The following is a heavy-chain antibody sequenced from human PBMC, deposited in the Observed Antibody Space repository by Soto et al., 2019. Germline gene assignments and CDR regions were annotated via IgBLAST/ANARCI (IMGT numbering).Heavy chain of an antibody. CDR3: ALALGTTTGLDY. J-gene: IGHJ4*02. CDR1: GASTVSHYH. CDR2: IFNSGTT. D-gene: IGHD1-7*01. Sequence: QVQLQESGPGLVKPSQTLSLTCSVSGASTVSHYHWTWIRQPPGKGLEWMGYIFNSGTTFYNPSPTSRLSISMDTSGNHFALERRSVTAADTAVYYCALALGTTTGLDYWGQGTLVTVSS. V-gene: IGHV4-31*02.